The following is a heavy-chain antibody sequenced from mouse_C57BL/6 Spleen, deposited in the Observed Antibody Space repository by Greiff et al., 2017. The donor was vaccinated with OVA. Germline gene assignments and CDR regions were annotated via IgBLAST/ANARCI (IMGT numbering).Heavy chain of an antibody. J-gene: IGHJ3*01. Sequence: QVQLQQPGAELVKPGASVKMSCKASGYTFTSYWITWVKQRPGQGLEWIGDIYPGSGSTNYNEKFKSKATLTVDTSSSTAYMQLSSLTSEDSAVYYCARSPMVTTRAWFAYWGQGTLVTVSA. CDR1: GYTFTSYW. D-gene: IGHD2-2*01. CDR3: ARSPMVTTRAWFAY. CDR2: IYPGSGST. V-gene: IGHV1-55*01.